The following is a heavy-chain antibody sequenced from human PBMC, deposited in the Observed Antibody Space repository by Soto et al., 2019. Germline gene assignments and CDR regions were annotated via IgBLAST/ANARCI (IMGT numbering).Heavy chain of an antibody. Sequence: QVQLQESGPGLVKPSETLSLTCTVSGGSISSYYWSWIRQRAGKGLEWIGRIYTSGSTNYNPSLKSRVTMSVDTSKNQFSLKLSSVTAADTAVYYCARARGYDPYNTTDYYGMDVWGQGTTVTVSS. J-gene: IGHJ6*02. D-gene: IGHD5-12*01. CDR3: ARARGYDPYNTTDYYGMDV. CDR1: GGSISSYY. CDR2: IYTSGST. V-gene: IGHV4-4*07.